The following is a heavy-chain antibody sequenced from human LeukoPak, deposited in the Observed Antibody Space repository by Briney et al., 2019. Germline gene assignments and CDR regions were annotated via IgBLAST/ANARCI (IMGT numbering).Heavy chain of an antibody. CDR3: ARDSHGYSSSSHLGY. V-gene: IGHV4-31*03. J-gene: IGHJ4*02. Sequence: SETLSLTCTVSGVSISSGGYYWSWIRQHPGKGLEWIGYIYYSGSTYYNPSLKSRVTISVDTSKNQFSLKLSSVTAADTAVYYCARDSHGYSSSSHLGYWGQGTLVTVSS. CDR1: GVSISSGGYY. CDR2: IYYSGST. D-gene: IGHD6-6*01.